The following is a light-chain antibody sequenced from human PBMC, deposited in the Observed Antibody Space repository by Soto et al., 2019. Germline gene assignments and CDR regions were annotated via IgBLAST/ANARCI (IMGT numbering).Light chain of an antibody. CDR1: ASNVGSTY. V-gene: IGLV1-47*01. CDR3: ASWDNDLNGPI. Sequence: QSVLTQPPSASGTPGQRVSISCSGSASNVGSTYVFWYQQLPGAAPALLIYRNNQRPSGVSDRFSGYKSGTSASLAISGLQVDDEADYSCASWDNDLNGPIFGGGPKLTVL. CDR2: RNN. J-gene: IGLJ2*01.